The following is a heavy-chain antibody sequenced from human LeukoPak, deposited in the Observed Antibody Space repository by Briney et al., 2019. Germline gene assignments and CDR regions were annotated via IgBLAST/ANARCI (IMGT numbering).Heavy chain of an antibody. J-gene: IGHJ4*02. V-gene: IGHV1-2*02. D-gene: IGHD4-17*01. CDR1: GYTFTGYY. CDR3: AREADGDYFDY. CDR2: INANGGGT. Sequence: ASVKVSCKASGYTFTGYYMHWVRQAPGQGLEWMGWINANGGGTNYAQKFQGRVTMTRDTSISTAYMELSRLRSDDTAVYYCAREADGDYFDYWGQGTLVTVSS.